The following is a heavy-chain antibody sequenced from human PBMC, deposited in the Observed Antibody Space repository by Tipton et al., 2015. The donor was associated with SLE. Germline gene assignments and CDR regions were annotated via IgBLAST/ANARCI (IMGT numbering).Heavy chain of an antibody. Sequence: TLSLTCTVSGGSISSSSYYWGWIRQPPGKGLEWIGYSYYSGSTNYNPSLKSRVTISVDTSKNQFSLKVSSVTAADTAVYYCARGRLRDSQHHFDYWGQGTLVTVSS. J-gene: IGHJ4*02. CDR3: ARGRLRDSQHHFDY. D-gene: IGHD5-24*01. CDR1: GGSISSSSYY. V-gene: IGHV4-61*05. CDR2: SYYSGST.